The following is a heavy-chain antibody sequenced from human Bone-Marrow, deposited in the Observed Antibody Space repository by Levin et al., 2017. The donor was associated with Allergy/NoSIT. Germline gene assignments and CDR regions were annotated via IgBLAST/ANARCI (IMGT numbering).Heavy chain of an antibody. D-gene: IGHD4-17*01. V-gene: IGHV3-49*04. J-gene: IGHJ6*03. CDR3: TTDGDSQTDYRSYYIDV. Sequence: GGSLRLSCTASGFTFADYAMTWVRQAPGMGLEWIGFIRSKAYGGAAEYAASVQGRFTIARADPEAIAYLQMHSLRTGDTAVYYCTTDGDSQTDYRSYYIDVWGKGTTVTVSS. CDR1: GFTFADYA. CDR2: IRSKAYGGAA.